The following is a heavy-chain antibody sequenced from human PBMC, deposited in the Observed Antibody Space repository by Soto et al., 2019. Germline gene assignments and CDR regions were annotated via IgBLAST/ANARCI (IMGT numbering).Heavy chain of an antibody. CDR1: GGSSSGYY. CDR2: INPDGAT. V-gene: IGHV4-34*01. CDR3: ARGQRSDPCFDY. J-gene: IGHJ4*02. Sequence: SETLSLTCAVYGGSSSGYYWDLIRQPPGKGLEWIGEINPDGATNYTPSLRGRVTISIDTSRNQFSLKLSSVTAADTAVYYCARGQRSDPCFDYWGQGALVTVSS.